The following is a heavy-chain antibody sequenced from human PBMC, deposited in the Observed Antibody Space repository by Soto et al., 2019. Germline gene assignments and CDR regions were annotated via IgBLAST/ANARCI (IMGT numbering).Heavy chain of an antibody. CDR3: AKAEGQTRITSFGVVATHFDY. V-gene: IGHV3-30*18. J-gene: IGHJ4*02. D-gene: IGHD3-3*01. Sequence: QVQLVESGGGVVQPGMSLRLSCAASGFTFSSYGMHWVRQAPGKGLEWVAVISHDENKKYYADSVKGRFTISRDNSKDTLYLQMNSMRAEDTAVYYCAKAEGQTRITSFGVVATHFDYWGQGALGTVSS. CDR1: GFTFSSYG. CDR2: ISHDENKK.